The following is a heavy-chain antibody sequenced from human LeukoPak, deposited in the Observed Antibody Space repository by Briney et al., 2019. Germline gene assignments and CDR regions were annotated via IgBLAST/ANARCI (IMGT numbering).Heavy chain of an antibody. CDR3: AKSGSTMARGVITH. J-gene: IGHJ4*02. CDR1: GFTFSSYS. V-gene: IGHV3-21*01. CDR2: ISSSSSYI. D-gene: IGHD3-10*01. Sequence: GGSLRLSCAASGFTFSSYSMNWVRQAPGKGLEWVSSISSSSSYIYYADSVKGRFTISRDNAKNSLYLQMNSLRAEDTAVYYCAKSGSTMARGVITHWGQGTPVTVSS.